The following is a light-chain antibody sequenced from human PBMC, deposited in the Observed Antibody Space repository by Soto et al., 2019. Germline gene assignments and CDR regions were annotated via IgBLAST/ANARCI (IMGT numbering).Light chain of an antibody. CDR1: QSVSRRY. Sequence: IVLTQSPDTLSLSPGQRATLSCRASQSVSRRYLAWYQQKPGQAPMLLIYDVSERASDIPDRFSGSGSGTDFTLTINRLVPGDVAVYYCQYQGSFGGGSKVEIK. CDR3: QYQGS. CDR2: DVS. V-gene: IGKV3-20*01. J-gene: IGKJ4*01.